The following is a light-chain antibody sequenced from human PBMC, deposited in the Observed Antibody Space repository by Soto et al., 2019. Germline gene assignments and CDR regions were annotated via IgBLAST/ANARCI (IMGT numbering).Light chain of an antibody. J-gene: IGLJ1*01. Sequence: QSALTQPASVSGSPGQSITISCTGTSSDVGGYDFVSWFQHHPGKAPKLMIFDVSRRPSGVSNRFSGSKSANTASLTISGLQAEDEADYYCSSYTRSSTPYVFGTGTKLTIL. CDR2: DVS. V-gene: IGLV2-14*03. CDR3: SSYTRSSTPYV. CDR1: SSDVGGYDF.